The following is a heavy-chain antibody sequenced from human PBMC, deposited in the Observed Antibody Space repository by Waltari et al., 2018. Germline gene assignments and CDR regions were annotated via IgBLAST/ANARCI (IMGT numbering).Heavy chain of an antibody. CDR3: ATAKDPYDYVWGSYRPPHY. CDR2: KDPEGVET. D-gene: IGHD3-16*02. J-gene: IGHJ4*02. V-gene: IGHV1-24*01. Sequence: QVQLVQSGAEVTKPGASVMVSCHVSGYTLTELSMHWVRQPPGNGLEWMGGKDPEGVETIYAEKFQGRVTMTEDTSTDTAYMELSSLRSEDTAVYYCATAKDPYDYVWGSYRPPHYWGQGTLVTVSS. CDR1: GYTLTELS.